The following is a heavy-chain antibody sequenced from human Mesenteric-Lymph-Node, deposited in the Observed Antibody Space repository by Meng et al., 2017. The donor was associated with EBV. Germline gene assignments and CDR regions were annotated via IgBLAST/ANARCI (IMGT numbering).Heavy chain of an antibody. Sequence: LQLQESGPGRVKPSDTLSLTCSISGGAISSDTWDWIRQPPGKGLEWIGDTGTSYYNPSLKNRVTISVDTSNQFSLKLSSVTAADTAVYYCARRLHYYGSLGSWGQGTLVTVSS. J-gene: IGHJ4*02. CDR2: TGTS. CDR1: GGAISSDT. CDR3: ARRLHYYGSLGS. D-gene: IGHD3-10*01. V-gene: IGHV4-39*01.